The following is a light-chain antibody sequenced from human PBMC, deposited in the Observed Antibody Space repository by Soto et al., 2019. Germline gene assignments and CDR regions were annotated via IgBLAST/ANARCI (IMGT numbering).Light chain of an antibody. CDR1: SSDVGGYNY. V-gene: IGLV2-8*01. Sequence: QSALSQPPSASGSPGQSFTISCTGTSSDVGGYNYVSWYQQHPGKAPKLIISEVSKRPSGVPDRFSGSKSGNTASLTVSGLQAEDEADYYCTSPAGSNNYVFGTGTKVTVL. J-gene: IGLJ1*01. CDR2: EVS. CDR3: TSPAGSNNYV.